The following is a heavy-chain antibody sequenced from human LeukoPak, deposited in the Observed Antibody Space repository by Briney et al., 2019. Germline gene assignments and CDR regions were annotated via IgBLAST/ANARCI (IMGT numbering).Heavy chain of an antibody. CDR2: IKPDGGEK. V-gene: IGHV3-7*01. CDR3: ARVFNLVGFDY. CDR1: GFIFNTFW. D-gene: IGHD2-8*02. J-gene: IGHJ4*02. Sequence: GGSLRLSCAASGFIFNTFWMTWVRQTPGKGLEWVASIKPDGGEKFYVDSVKGRFTIFRDNARDSLDLQMDSLRVEDTAIYYCARVFNLVGFDYWGQGILVTVAS.